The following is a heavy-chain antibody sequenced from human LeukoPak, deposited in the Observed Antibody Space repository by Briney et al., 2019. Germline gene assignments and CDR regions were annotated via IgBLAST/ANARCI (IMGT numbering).Heavy chain of an antibody. Sequence: QSGGSLRLSCAASGFTFSSYEMNWVRQAPGKGLEWVSYISSSGSTIYYADSVKGRFTISRDNAKNSLYLQMNTLGAEDTAVLYFGRPKTGPAGMDVWGQGTTVTVSS. CDR2: ISSSGSTI. V-gene: IGHV3-48*03. CDR3: GRPKTGPAGMDV. J-gene: IGHJ6*02. D-gene: IGHD1-1*01. CDR1: GFTFSSYE.